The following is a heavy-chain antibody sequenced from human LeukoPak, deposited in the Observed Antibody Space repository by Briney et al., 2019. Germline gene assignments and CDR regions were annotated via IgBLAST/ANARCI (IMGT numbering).Heavy chain of an antibody. D-gene: IGHD6-19*01. CDR3: ARPYSSGWRGSFDY. Sequence: PSQTLSLTCTVSGGSISSSSYYWGWIRQPPGKGLELIGSIYYSGSTYYNPSLKSRVTISVDTSKNQFSLKLSSVTAADTAVYYCARPYSSGWRGSFDYWGQGTLVTVSS. J-gene: IGHJ4*02. V-gene: IGHV4-39*01. CDR1: GGSISSSSYY. CDR2: IYYSGST.